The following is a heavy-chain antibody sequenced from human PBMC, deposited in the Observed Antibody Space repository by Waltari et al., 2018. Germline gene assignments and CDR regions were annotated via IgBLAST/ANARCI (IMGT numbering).Heavy chain of an antibody. CDR1: GYTFTDYY. CDR3: ARSYYYYYYMDV. CDR2: VDPEDGET. J-gene: IGHJ6*03. V-gene: IGHV1-69-2*01. Sequence: EVQLVQSGAEVKKPGATVKISCKASGYTFTDYYMHWVQQAPGKGLEWMGRVDPEDGETIYAEKFQGRVTKTADTSTDTAYMELSSLRSEDTAVYYCARSYYYYYYMDVWGKGTTVTVSS.